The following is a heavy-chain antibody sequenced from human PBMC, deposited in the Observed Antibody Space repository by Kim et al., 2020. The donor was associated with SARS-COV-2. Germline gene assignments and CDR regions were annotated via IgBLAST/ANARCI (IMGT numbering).Heavy chain of an antibody. CDR3: ARDQGYGSGASTDYYYYYGMDV. CDR1: GFTFSSYS. CDR2: ISSSSSYI. J-gene: IGHJ6*02. D-gene: IGHD3-10*01. V-gene: IGHV3-21*04. Sequence: GGSLRLSCAASGFTFSSYSMNWVRQAPGKGLEWVSSISSSSSYIYYADSVKGRFTISRDNAKNSLYLQMNSLRAEDTAVYYCARDQGYGSGASTDYYYYYGMDVWGQGTTVTVSS.